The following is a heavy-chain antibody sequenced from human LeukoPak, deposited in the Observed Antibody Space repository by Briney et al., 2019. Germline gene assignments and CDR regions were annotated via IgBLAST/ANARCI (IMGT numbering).Heavy chain of an antibody. J-gene: IGHJ4*02. CDR1: GGSISSYY. Sequence: SETLSLTCTVSGGSISSYYWSWIRQPPGKGLEWIGYIYYSGSTNYNPSLKSRVTISVDTSKNQFSLKLSSVTAADTAVYYCAATTVTLRYYFDYWGQGTLVTVSS. V-gene: IGHV4-59*08. CDR2: IYYSGST. D-gene: IGHD4-17*01. CDR3: AATTVTLRYYFDY.